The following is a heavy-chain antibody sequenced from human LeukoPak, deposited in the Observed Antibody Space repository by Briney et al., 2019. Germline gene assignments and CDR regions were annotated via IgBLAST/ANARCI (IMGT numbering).Heavy chain of an antibody. CDR1: GGTFSSYA. CDR2: IIPIFGTA. Sequence: ASVKVSCKASGGTFSSYAISWVRQAPGQGLEWMGGIIPIFGTANYAQKFQGRVTITADKSTSTAYMELSSLRSEDTAVYYCAADLALVVYCSSTSCSPTPTFYMDVWGKGTTVTVSS. CDR3: AADLALVVYCSSTSCSPTPTFYMDV. V-gene: IGHV1-69*06. D-gene: IGHD2-2*01. J-gene: IGHJ6*03.